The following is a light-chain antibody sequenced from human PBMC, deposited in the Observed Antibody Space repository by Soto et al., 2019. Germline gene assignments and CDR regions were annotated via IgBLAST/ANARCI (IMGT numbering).Light chain of an antibody. V-gene: IGKV1-5*01. J-gene: IGKJ1*01. CDR3: HQSHRTVPT. Sequence: DAQMTQSPSTLAASGGNRVTITVPASQNISSWLAWYQQKPGRAPKLLIYDASSLESGVPSRFSGSGSGTDLTLTISTLYPEDFATYYCHQSHRTVPTFGQGTQVDIK. CDR2: DAS. CDR1: QNISSW.